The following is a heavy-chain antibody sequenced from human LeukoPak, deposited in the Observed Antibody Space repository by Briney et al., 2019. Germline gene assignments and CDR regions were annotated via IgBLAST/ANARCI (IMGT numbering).Heavy chain of an antibody. V-gene: IGHV3-49*03. CDR1: GFTFGDYA. Sequence: GGSLRLSCTASGFTFGDYAMSWFRQAPGKGLEWVGFIRSKAYGGTTEYAASVEGRFTISRDDSKSIAYLQMNSLKTEDTAVYYCTREFQGNGFDYWGQGTLVTVSS. D-gene: IGHD2-8*01. J-gene: IGHJ4*02. CDR2: IRSKAYGGTT. CDR3: TREFQGNGFDY.